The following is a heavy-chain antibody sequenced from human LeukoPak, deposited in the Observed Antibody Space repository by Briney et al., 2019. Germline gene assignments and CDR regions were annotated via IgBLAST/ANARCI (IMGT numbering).Heavy chain of an antibody. CDR3: ARDGETLHSPYDFWSGYYYGMDV. CDR1: GYTFTSYG. D-gene: IGHD3-3*01. CDR2: ISAYNGNT. J-gene: IGHJ6*02. V-gene: IGHV1-18*01. Sequence: ASVKVSCKASGYTFTSYGISGVRQAPGQGLEWMGWISAYNGNTNYAQKLQGRVTMTTDTSTSTAYMELRSLRSDDTAVYYCARDGETLHSPYDFWSGYYYGMDVWGQGTTVTVSS.